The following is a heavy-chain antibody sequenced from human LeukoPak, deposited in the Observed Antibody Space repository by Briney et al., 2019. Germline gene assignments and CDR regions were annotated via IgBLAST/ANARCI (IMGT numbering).Heavy chain of an antibody. CDR3: ARDRWFGESRYMDV. CDR1: GGSISSYY. Sequence: PSETLSLTCTVSGGSISSYYWSWIRQPPGKGLEWIGYIYYSGSTNYNPSLKSRVTISVDTSKNQFSLKLRSVTAADTAVYYCARDRWFGESRYMDVWGKGTTVTISS. CDR2: IYYSGST. J-gene: IGHJ6*04. V-gene: IGHV4-59*01. D-gene: IGHD3-10*01.